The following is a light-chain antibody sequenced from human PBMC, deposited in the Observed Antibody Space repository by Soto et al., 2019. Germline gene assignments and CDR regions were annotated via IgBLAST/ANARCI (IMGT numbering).Light chain of an antibody. V-gene: IGKV1-33*01. CDR3: QQYDNLPWT. J-gene: IGKJ1*01. Sequence: DIQMTQSPSSLSASVGDRVTITCQASPDISNYLNWYQQKPGKAPKLLIYDASNLETGVPSRFSGSGSGTDFTFTISSLQPEDIATYYCQQYDNLPWTFGQGNKVEIK. CDR2: DAS. CDR1: PDISNY.